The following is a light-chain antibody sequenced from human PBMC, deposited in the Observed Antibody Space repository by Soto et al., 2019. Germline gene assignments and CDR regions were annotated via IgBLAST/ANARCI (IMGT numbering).Light chain of an antibody. CDR3: QQYNSYSPYT. J-gene: IGKJ2*01. V-gene: IGKV1-5*03. CDR2: KAS. Sequence: DIPMTQSPSTLSASVGDRVTITCRASQSISSWLAWCQQKPGKAPKLLIYKASSLESGVPSRFSGSGSGTDFTLTISSLQPDDFAPYYCQQYNSYSPYTFGQGTKLEIK. CDR1: QSISSW.